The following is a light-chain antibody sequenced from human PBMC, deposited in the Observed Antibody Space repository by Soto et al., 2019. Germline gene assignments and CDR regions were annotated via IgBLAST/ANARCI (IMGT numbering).Light chain of an antibody. V-gene: IGKV3-20*01. CDR1: QSVSSSY. CDR2: GAS. CDR3: QQYGSSLYT. J-gene: IGKJ2*01. Sequence: EMVLTQSPGTLSLSPGERATLSCRASQSVSSSYVAWYQQKPGQAPRLLIYGASSRATGIPDRFSGSGSGTDFTLTISRLEHDDFAVYYCQQYGSSLYTFGQGTKLEIK.